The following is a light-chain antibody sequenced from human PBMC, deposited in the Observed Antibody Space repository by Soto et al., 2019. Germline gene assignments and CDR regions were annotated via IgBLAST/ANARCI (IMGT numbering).Light chain of an antibody. CDR3: QPYNSFSGT. CDR2: DAS. V-gene: IGKV1-5*01. J-gene: IGKJ1*01. CDR1: QTISSW. Sequence: DIQMTQSPSTLSASVGDRVTITCRASQTISSWLAWYQQKPGKAPNLLIYDASSLESGVPSRFSGRGSGTQFTLTISSLQSDDFATYYCQPYNSFSGTFGPGTKV.